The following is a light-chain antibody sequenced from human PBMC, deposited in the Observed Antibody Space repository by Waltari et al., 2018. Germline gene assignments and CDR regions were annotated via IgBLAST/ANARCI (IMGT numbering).Light chain of an antibody. V-gene: IGKV3-15*01. Sequence: EIVMTQSPATLSVSPGERAILSCRASQSVSSKLAWYQQKPGQAPRLLIYDASTRATGSPARFSGSGSGTEFTLTINTLQSEDFAVYYCQHYDVWRTFGQGTKVEIK. CDR3: QHYDVWRT. CDR2: DAS. CDR1: QSVSSK. J-gene: IGKJ1*01.